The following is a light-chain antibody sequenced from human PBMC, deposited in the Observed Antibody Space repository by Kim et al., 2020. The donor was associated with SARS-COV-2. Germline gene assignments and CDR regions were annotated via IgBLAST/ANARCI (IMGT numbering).Light chain of an antibody. CDR2: GKN. Sequence: VALGQTGKITCRGDSLRNYYASWYQQKPGQAPILVFYGKNNRPSGIPHRFSGSSSRDTATLTITGTQAEDEADYYCNSRDSSGVVYGGGTKVTVL. CDR3: NSRDSSGVV. CDR1: SLRNYY. V-gene: IGLV3-19*01. J-gene: IGLJ2*01.